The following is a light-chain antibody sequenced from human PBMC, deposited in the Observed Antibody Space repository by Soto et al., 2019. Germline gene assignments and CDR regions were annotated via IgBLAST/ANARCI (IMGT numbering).Light chain of an antibody. V-gene: IGKV3-11*01. Sequence: EIVLTQSPATLSLSPGERATLSCRATQSVSTYLAWYQQKPGQAPRLLIYDASNMATGIPARFSGSGSGTDFTLTISSLEPEDLAVYYCQQRSKWPPTFGGGTKGEIK. CDR1: QSVSTY. CDR3: QQRSKWPPT. CDR2: DAS. J-gene: IGKJ4*01.